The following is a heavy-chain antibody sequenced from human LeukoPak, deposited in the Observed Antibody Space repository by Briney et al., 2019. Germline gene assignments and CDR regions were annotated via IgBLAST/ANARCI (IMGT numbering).Heavy chain of an antibody. CDR2: ISSSSSYM. V-gene: IGHV3-21*01. CDR3: AKDLSVLRFLEWLLQGYYFDY. D-gene: IGHD3-3*01. J-gene: IGHJ4*02. Sequence: PGGSLRLSCAASGFTFSSYSMNWVRQAPGKGLEWVSSISSSSSYMYYADSVKGRFTISRDNAKNTLYLQMNSLRAEDTAVYYCAKDLSVLRFLEWLLQGYYFDYWGQGTLVTVSS. CDR1: GFTFSSYS.